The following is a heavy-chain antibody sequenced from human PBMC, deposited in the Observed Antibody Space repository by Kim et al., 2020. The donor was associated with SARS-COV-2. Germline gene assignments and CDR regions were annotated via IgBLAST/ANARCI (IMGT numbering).Heavy chain of an antibody. D-gene: IGHD5-12*01. CDR3: ARDWDYLRGYVYYYYGMDV. CDR2: ISSSSSYI. Sequence: GGSLRLSCAASGFTFSSYSMNWVRQAPGKGLEWVSSISSSSSYIYYADSVKGRFTISRDNAKNSLYLQMNSLRAEDTAVYYCARDWDYLRGYVYYYYGMDVWGQGTTVTVSS. V-gene: IGHV3-21*01. CDR1: GFTFSSYS. J-gene: IGHJ6*02.